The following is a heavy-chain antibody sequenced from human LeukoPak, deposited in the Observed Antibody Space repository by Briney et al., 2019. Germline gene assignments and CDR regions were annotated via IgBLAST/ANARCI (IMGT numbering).Heavy chain of an antibody. CDR2: IYYSGST. V-gene: IGHV4-31*03. Sequence: PSQTLSLTCTVSGGSISSGGYYWSWIRQHPGKGLEWIGYIYYSGSTYYNPSLKSRVTISVDTSKNQFSLKLSSVTAADTAVYYCARGWRSKEVRYSSSWYSGHRPPPHAYYFDYWGQGTLVTVSS. D-gene: IGHD6-13*01. J-gene: IGHJ4*02. CDR1: GGSISSGGYY. CDR3: ARGWRSKEVRYSSSWYSGHRPPPHAYYFDY.